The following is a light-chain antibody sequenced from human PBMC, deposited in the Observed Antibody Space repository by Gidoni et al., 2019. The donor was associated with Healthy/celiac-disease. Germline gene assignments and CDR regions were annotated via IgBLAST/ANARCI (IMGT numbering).Light chain of an antibody. Sequence: QSAMTQPASVSGSPGQSITISCTGTSSDVGGYNYVSWYQQPPGTAPKLMIYEVSNRPSGVSNRFSGSKSGNTASLTISGLQAEDEADYYCSSYTSSSTRVVFGGGTKLTVL. CDR1: SSDVGGYNY. CDR3: SSYTSSSTRVV. J-gene: IGLJ2*01. CDR2: EVS. V-gene: IGLV2-14*01.